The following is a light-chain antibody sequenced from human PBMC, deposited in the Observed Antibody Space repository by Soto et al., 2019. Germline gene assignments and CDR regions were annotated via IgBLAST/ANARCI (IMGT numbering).Light chain of an antibody. CDR3: SSYTSSSTPGV. J-gene: IGLJ3*02. Sequence: QSVLTQPASVSGSPGQSITISCTGTSSDVGGYNYVSWYQQHPGKAPKLMIYEVSNRPSGVSNRFSGSKSGNTASLTTSGLQAEDEADYYCSSYTSSSTPGVFGGGTKVTVL. V-gene: IGLV2-14*01. CDR1: SSDVGGYNY. CDR2: EVS.